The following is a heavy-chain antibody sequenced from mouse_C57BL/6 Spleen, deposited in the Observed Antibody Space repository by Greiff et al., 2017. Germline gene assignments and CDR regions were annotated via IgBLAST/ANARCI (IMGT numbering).Heavy chain of an antibody. CDR1: GYTFTSYT. Sequence: VQLQESGAELARPGASVKMSCKASGYTFTSYTMHWVKQRPGQGLEWIGYINPSSGYTKYKQKFKDKATLTADKSSSTAYMQLSSLTSEDSAVYYCAREDYGSSSFDYWGQGTTLTVSS. CDR3: AREDYGSSSFDY. J-gene: IGHJ2*01. D-gene: IGHD1-1*01. V-gene: IGHV1-4*01. CDR2: INPSSGYT.